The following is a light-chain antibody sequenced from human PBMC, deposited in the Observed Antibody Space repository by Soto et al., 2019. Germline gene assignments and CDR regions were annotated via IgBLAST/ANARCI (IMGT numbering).Light chain of an antibody. CDR2: DNS. J-gene: IGLJ2*01. Sequence: QSVLTQPPSVSAAPGQKVTISCSGSSSNIGNNYVSWYQQLPGTAPKLLIYDNSERPSGIPDRFSGSKSGTSATLGITGLQTGDEADYYCATWDSSLSAVVFGGGTKLTVL. V-gene: IGLV1-51*01. CDR3: ATWDSSLSAVV. CDR1: SSNIGNNY.